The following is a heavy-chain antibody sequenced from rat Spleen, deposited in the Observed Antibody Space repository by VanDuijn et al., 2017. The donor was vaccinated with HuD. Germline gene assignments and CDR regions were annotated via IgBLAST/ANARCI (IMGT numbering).Heavy chain of an antibody. V-gene: IGHV5-19*01. CDR1: GFTFTNSG. Sequence: EVQLVESGGGLLQPGRSLKLSCAASGFTFTNSGIHWIRQAPAKGLEWVSSISPSGGSTYYRDSVKGRFTISRDNAKSTLYLQMDSLRSEDSATYYCTRSYNYYFDYWGHGVMVTVSS. J-gene: IGHJ2*01. D-gene: IGHD1-5*01. CDR3: TRSYNYYFDY. CDR2: ISPSGGST.